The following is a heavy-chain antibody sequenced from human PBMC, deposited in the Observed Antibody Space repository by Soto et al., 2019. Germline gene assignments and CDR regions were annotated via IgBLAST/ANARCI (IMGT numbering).Heavy chain of an antibody. CDR2: IWYDGSNK. V-gene: IGHV3-33*01. CDR1: GFTFSSYG. J-gene: IGHJ6*02. CDR3: ARGKLAAAGFENYGMDV. Sequence: QVQLVESGGGVVQPGRSLRLSCAASGFTFSSYGMHWVRQAPGKGLEWVAVIWYDGSNKYYADSVKGRFTISRDNSKNTLYLQMNSLRAEDTAGYYCARGKLAAAGFENYGMDVWGQGTTVTVSS. D-gene: IGHD6-13*01.